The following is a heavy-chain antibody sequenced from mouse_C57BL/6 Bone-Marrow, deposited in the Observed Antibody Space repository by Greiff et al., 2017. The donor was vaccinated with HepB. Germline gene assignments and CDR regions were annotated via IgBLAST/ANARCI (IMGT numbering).Heavy chain of an antibody. CDR1: GFNIKDDY. V-gene: IGHV14-4*01. D-gene: IGHD2-4*01. J-gene: IGHJ2*01. CDR2: IDPENGDT. CDR3: TTLGSTMITTYYFDY. Sequence: EVQGVESGAELVRPGASVKLSCTASGFNIKDDYMHWVKQRPEQGLEWIGWIDPENGDTEYASKFQGKATITADTSSNTAYLQLSSLTSEDTAVYYCTTLGSTMITTYYFDYWGQGTTLTVSS.